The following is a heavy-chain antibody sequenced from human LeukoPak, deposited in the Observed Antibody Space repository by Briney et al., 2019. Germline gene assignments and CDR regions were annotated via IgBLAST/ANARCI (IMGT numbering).Heavy chain of an antibody. CDR3: AKRTGARSERYFDY. CDR2: ISGSGGST. Sequence: GGSLRLSCAASGFTFSSYAMSWVRQAPGKGLEWVSAISGSGGSTYYADSVKGRFTISRDNSKNTLYLQMNSLRAEDTAVYHCAKRTGARSERYFDYWGQGTLVTVSS. D-gene: IGHD1-14*01. V-gene: IGHV3-23*01. CDR1: GFTFSSYA. J-gene: IGHJ4*02.